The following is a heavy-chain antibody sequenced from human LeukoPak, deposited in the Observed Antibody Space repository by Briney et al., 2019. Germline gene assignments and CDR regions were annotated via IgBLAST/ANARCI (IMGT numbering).Heavy chain of an antibody. CDR3: ARGTGYCLDP. CDR1: GFTFSSYE. J-gene: IGHJ5*02. Sequence: PGGSLRLSCAASGFTFSSYEMNWVRQAPGKGLEWVSYISSSSSTIYYADSVKGRFTLSRDNAKNSLYLQMNRLRAEDTAVYYCARGTGYCLDPWGQGTLVTVSS. V-gene: IGHV3-48*03. CDR2: ISSSSSTI. D-gene: IGHD7-27*01.